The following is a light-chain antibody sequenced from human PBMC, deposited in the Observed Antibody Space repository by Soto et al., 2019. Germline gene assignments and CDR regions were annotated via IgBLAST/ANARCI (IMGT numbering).Light chain of an antibody. Sequence: DIQMTQSPSTLSASIGDRVTITCRASQSISSWLAWYQQKPGKAPKLLIYDASSLESGVTSRCSGSGSGTDFTLTISSLQPEDFATDYCLQDYNYPRTFGQGTKVDIK. CDR2: DAS. CDR1: QSISSW. CDR3: LQDYNYPRT. V-gene: IGKV1-5*01. J-gene: IGKJ1*01.